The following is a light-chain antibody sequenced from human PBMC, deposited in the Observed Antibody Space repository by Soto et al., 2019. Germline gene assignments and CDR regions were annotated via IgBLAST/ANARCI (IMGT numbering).Light chain of an antibody. J-gene: IGKJ4*01. V-gene: IGKV3-11*01. CDR2: DAS. CDR1: QSVSSY. CDR3: QQRSNWPTT. Sequence: ETVLTQSPATLSLSPGERATLSCRASQSVSSYLAWYQQKPGQAPRLLIYDASNRASGIPARFSGSGSGTDFTITISSLEPEDFAAYYCQQRSNWPTTFGGGTKVEIK.